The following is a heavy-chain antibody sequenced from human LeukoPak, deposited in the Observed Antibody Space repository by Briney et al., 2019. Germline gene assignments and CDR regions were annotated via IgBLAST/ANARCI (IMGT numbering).Heavy chain of an antibody. V-gene: IGHV3-21*01. Sequence: GGSLRLSCAASGFTFSSYSMNWVRQAPGKGLEWVSSISSSSSYIYYADSVKGRFTISRDNAKNSLYLQMNSLRAEDTAVYYCARVYDSSGYGGLDYWGQGTLVTVSS. CDR1: GFTFSSYS. J-gene: IGHJ4*02. CDR2: ISSSSSYI. D-gene: IGHD3-22*01. CDR3: ARVYDSSGYGGLDY.